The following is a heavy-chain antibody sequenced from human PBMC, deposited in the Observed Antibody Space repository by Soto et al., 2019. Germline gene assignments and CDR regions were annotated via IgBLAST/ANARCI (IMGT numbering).Heavy chain of an antibody. CDR1: GGSISSYY. CDR2: IYHRGTT. Sequence: QVQLQESGPGLVKPSETLSLTCTVSGGSISSYYWSWIRQPPGKGLEWIGYIYHRGTTNYSPSLKSRVTLSAYMSKNPFSLKLSSVTASDPAVYYCARAIRRGGGFDYWGQGTLVTVSS. D-gene: IGHD3-10*01. V-gene: IGHV4-59*01. CDR3: ARAIRRGGGFDY. J-gene: IGHJ4*02.